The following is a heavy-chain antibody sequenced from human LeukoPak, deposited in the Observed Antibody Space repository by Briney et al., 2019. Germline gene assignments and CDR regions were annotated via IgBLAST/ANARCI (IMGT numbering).Heavy chain of an antibody. CDR3: ARGGYCSGGSCYSAGGDY. J-gene: IGHJ4*02. V-gene: IGHV3-23*01. D-gene: IGHD2-15*01. CDR1: GLTFNYYA. CDR2: ISVLGSST. Sequence: AGGSLRLSCAASGLTFNYYAMSWVRQAPGKGLEWVSGISVLGSSTYYGDSVRGRFTISRDNSKNTLYLQMNSLRAEDTAVYYCARGGYCSGGSCYSAGGDYWGQGTLVTVSS.